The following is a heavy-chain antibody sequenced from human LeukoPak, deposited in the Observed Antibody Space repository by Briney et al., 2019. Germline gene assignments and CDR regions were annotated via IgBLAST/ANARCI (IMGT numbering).Heavy chain of an antibody. V-gene: IGHV4-61*02. CDR1: GYSISSGYY. CDR2: IYTSGST. CDR3: AGSGDFWSGYDY. Sequence: SETLSLTCTVSGYSISSGYYWGWIRQPAGKGLEWIGRIYTSGSTNYNPSLKSRVTISVDTSKNQFSLKLSSVTAADTAVYYCAGSGDFWSGYDYWGQGTLVTVSS. D-gene: IGHD3-3*01. J-gene: IGHJ4*02.